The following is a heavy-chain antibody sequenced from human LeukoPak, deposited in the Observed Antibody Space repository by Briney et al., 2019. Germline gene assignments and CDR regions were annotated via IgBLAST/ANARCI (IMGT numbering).Heavy chain of an antibody. CDR1: GYSFTSYL. D-gene: IGHD3-10*01. J-gene: IGHJ6*03. V-gene: IGHV5-51*01. Sequence: GEALKISWKGSGYSFTSYLTGWVRQMPGKGLEWMGIINPGDSDTRYSPSFQGPVTISADKSISTAYLQWSSLKASDTAMYYCALYGSGSQSHMDVWGKGTTVTVSS. CDR3: ALYGSGSQSHMDV. CDR2: INPGDSDT.